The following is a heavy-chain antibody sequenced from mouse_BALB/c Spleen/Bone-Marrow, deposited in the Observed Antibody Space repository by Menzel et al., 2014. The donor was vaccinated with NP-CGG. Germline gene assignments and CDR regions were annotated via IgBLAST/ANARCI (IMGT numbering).Heavy chain of an antibody. V-gene: IGHV5-9-1*01. CDR3: ARLGNYDGGFAY. CDR1: GFTFSSYA. CDR2: ISSGGSYT. Sequence: EVKVVESGGGLVKPGGSLKLSCAASGFTFSSYAMSWVRQTPEKRLEWVATISSGGSYTYYPDSVKGRFTISRDNAKNSLYLQMSSLRSEYTAMYYCARLGNYDGGFAYWRLGTLVTVSA. D-gene: IGHD2-1*01. J-gene: IGHJ3*01.